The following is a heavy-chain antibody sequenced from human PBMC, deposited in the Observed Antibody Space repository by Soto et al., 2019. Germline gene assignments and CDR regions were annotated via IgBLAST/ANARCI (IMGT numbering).Heavy chain of an antibody. CDR1: GFTFSNYS. V-gene: IGHV3-21*01. Sequence: EVQLVESGGGLVKPGGSLRLSCAASGFTFSNYSMNWVRQAPGKGLEWVSSISSSSSYIYYADSVKGRFTISRDNAKNSLYLQMNSLRAEDTAVYYCARKRVATVTTAHWYFDLWGRGTLVTVSS. CDR3: ARKRVATVTTAHWYFDL. CDR2: ISSSSSYI. D-gene: IGHD4-17*01. J-gene: IGHJ2*01.